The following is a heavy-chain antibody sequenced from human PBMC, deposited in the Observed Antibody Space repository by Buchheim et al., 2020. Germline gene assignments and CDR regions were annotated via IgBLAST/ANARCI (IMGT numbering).Heavy chain of an antibody. D-gene: IGHD3-3*01. V-gene: IGHV4-34*01. Sequence: QVQLQQWGAGLLKPSETLSLTCAVYGGSFSGYYWSWIRQPPGKGLEWIGEINHSGSTNYNPSLKSRVTISVDTSKNQFSLKLSSVTAADTAVYYCARTHGYDFWSGYYTETNNWFDPWGQGTL. CDR1: GGSFSGYY. CDR3: ARTHGYDFWSGYYTETNNWFDP. J-gene: IGHJ5*02. CDR2: INHSGST.